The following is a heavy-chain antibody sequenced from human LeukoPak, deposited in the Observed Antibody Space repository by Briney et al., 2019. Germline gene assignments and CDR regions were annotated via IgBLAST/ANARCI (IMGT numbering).Heavy chain of an antibody. J-gene: IGHJ4*02. CDR3: ARDYRAQQLAYYFDY. CDR2: IYYSGST. CDR1: GGSISSGGYY. D-gene: IGHD6-13*01. Sequence: SQTLSLTCTVSGGSISSGGYYWSWIRQPPGKGLEWIGSIYYSGSTYYNPSLRSRVTISVDTSKNQFSLKLSSVTAADTAVYYCARDYRAQQLAYYFDYWGQGTLVTVSS. V-gene: IGHV4-39*07.